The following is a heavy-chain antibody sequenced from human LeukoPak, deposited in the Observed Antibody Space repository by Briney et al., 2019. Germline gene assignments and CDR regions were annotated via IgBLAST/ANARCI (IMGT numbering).Heavy chain of an antibody. D-gene: IGHD3-16*01. Sequence: GGSLRLSCAASGFAFSSYGMHWVRQAPGKGLEWVGVISYDGGNKYYGDSVRGRFTISRDNAKNSLFLQMNNLRAEDTAVYYCARDHDYTFDYWGQGTLVTVSS. CDR1: GFAFSSYG. CDR2: ISYDGGNK. CDR3: ARDHDYTFDY. V-gene: IGHV3-30*03. J-gene: IGHJ4*02.